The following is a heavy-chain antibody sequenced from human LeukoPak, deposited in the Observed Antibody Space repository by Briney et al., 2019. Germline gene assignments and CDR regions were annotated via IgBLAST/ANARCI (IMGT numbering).Heavy chain of an antibody. CDR1: GFTFSSYG. CDR3: ASNMVSAGYYYMDV. J-gene: IGHJ6*03. V-gene: IGHV3-48*04. Sequence: GGSLRLSCAASGFTFSSYGMHWVRQAPGKGLEWVSYISSSGSTMYYADSVKGRFTISRDNAKNSLYLQMNSLRAEDTAVYYCASNMVSAGYYYMDVWGKGTTVTISS. D-gene: IGHD3-10*01. CDR2: ISSSGSTM.